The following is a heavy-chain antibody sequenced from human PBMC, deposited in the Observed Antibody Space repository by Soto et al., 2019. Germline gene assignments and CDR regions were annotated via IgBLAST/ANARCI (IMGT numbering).Heavy chain of an antibody. Sequence: QVQLVESGGGVVQPGRSLRLSCAASGFTFSSYGMHWVRQAPGKGLEWVAVIWYDGSNKYYADSVKGRFTISRDNSKNTQYLQMNSLRAEDTAVYYCARDTDIVVVPAAIRGAFDIWGQGTMVTVSS. D-gene: IGHD2-2*01. CDR3: ARDTDIVVVPAAIRGAFDI. V-gene: IGHV3-33*01. CDR1: GFTFSSYG. CDR2: IWYDGSNK. J-gene: IGHJ3*02.